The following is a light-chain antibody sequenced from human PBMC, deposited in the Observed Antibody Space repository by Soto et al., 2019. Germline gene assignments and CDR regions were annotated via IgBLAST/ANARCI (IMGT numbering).Light chain of an antibody. CDR3: QQYVSPVT. CDR2: GAS. V-gene: IGKV3-20*01. CDR1: QSVDSSF. Sequence: EIVLTQSPGSLSLSPGERATLSCRASQSVDSSFFAWYQQKPGQPPRLLIYGASNRVTGIPDRFTGRGSGTDFTLTITGLEPEDFAVYYCQQYVSPVTFGQGTKVEIK. J-gene: IGKJ1*01.